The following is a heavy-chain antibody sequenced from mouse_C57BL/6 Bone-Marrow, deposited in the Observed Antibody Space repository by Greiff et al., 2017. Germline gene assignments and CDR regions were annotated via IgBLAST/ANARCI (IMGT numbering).Heavy chain of an antibody. J-gene: IGHJ4*01. Sequence: VQLQQPGAELVRPGTSVKLSCKASGYTFTSYSMHWVKQRPGQGLEWIGVIDPSDSYTNYNHKFKGKATLTVDTSSSTAYMQLSSLTSEDSAVSVCAKLGEMDYWGQGTTVTVSS. D-gene: IGHD4-1*01. V-gene: IGHV1-59*01. CDR3: AKLGEMDY. CDR1: GYTFTSYS. CDR2: IDPSDSYT.